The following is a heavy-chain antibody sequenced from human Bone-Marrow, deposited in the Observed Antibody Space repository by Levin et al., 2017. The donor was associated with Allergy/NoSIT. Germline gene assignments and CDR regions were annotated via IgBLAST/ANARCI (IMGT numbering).Heavy chain of an antibody. CDR3: ARRIGNGLIVAIDAFDS. CDR2: INWNGGST. CDR1: GFTFDDYG. D-gene: IGHD5-12*01. Sequence: GGSLRLSCAASGFTFDDYGMSWVRQAPGKGLEWVSGINWNGGSTGYADSVKGRFTNSRDNAKNSLYLQMNSLRAEDTALYYCARRIGNGLIVAIDAFDSWGQGTMVTVSS. V-gene: IGHV3-20*04. J-gene: IGHJ3*02.